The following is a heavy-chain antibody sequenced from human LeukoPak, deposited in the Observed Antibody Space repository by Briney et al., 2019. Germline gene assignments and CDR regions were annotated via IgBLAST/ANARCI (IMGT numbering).Heavy chain of an antibody. CDR2: ISGSGGST. Sequence: GGSLRLSCAASGFTFSSYAMSWVRQAPGKGLEWVSAISGSGGSTYYADPVKGRFTISRDNSKNTLYLQMNSLRAEDTAVYYCAKPRLKSGYYLFDYWGQGTLVTVSS. CDR1: GFTFSSYA. CDR3: AKPRLKSGYYLFDY. J-gene: IGHJ4*02. V-gene: IGHV3-23*01. D-gene: IGHD3-22*01.